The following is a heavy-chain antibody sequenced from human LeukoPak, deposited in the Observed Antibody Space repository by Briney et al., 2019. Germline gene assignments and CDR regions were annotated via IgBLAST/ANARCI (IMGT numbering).Heavy chain of an antibody. CDR1: GGSFSGYY. D-gene: IGHD2-15*01. V-gene: IGHV4-34*01. J-gene: IGHJ5*02. Sequence: SETLSLTCAVFGGSFSGYYWSWIRQPPGKGLEWIGEINHSGSTNYNPSLKSRVTISVDTSKNQFSLKLSSVTAADTAVYYCARGKRVEGYNWFDPWGQGTLVTVSS. CDR2: INHSGST. CDR3: ARGKRVEGYNWFDP.